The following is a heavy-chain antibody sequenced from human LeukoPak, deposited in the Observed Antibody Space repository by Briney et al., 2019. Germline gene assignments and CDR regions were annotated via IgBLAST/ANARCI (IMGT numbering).Heavy chain of an antibody. J-gene: IGHJ4*02. CDR3: ARYSGSYYGSFDY. CDR2: VYYTGGT. CDR1: GGSISNYY. V-gene: IGHV4-59*01. Sequence: PSETLSLTCTVSGGSISNYYWSWIRQSPGKELEWIGYVYYTGGTNYNPFLKSRVTISLDTSKNQFSLNVRSVTAADTAVYYCARYSGSYYGSFDYWGQGTLVTVSS. D-gene: IGHD1-26*01.